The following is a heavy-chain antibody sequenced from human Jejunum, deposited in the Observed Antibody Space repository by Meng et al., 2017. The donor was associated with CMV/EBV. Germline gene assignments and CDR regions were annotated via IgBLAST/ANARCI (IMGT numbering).Heavy chain of an antibody. D-gene: IGHD4-23*01. V-gene: IGHV4-39*07. CDR2: IHYSGIA. CDR1: SISSSSYY. CDR3: ATTDPTYGGNYYCDY. Sequence: SISSSSYYWGWIRQSPGKGLEWIGSIHYSGIAYYNPSLTSRATISLDTSKNQFSLKLTSVTAADTAVYYCATTDPTYGGNYYCDYWGQGTLVTVSS. J-gene: IGHJ4*02.